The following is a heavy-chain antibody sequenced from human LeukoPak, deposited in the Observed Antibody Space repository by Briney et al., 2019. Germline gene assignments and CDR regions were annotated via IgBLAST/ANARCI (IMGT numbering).Heavy chain of an antibody. CDR2: IYYSGSS. J-gene: IGHJ2*01. CDR1: GGSIRSYS. Sequence: SETLSLTCTVSGGSIRSYSWNWIRQPPGKGLEWIAYIYYSGSSTYNPSLQSRVTISVDTSKNQFSLKLSSVTAADTAVYYCARDEGWYFDLWGRGTLVTVSS. CDR3: ARDEGWYFDL. V-gene: IGHV4-59*01.